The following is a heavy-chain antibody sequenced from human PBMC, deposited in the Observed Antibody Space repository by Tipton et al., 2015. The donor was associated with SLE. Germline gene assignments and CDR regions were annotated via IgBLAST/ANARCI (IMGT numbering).Heavy chain of an antibody. CDR2: IRHDGSIK. Sequence: SLRLSCAASGFSFSNYAMHWVRQAPGKGLEWVAFIRHDGSIKYYADSVKGRFTISRDNSKNTVYLQMNSLRAEDTAIYFCRHSASSPRGYFDYWGQGTLVTVSS. V-gene: IGHV3-30*02. D-gene: IGHD1-26*01. J-gene: IGHJ4*02. CDR1: GFSFSNYA. CDR3: RHSASSPRGYFDY.